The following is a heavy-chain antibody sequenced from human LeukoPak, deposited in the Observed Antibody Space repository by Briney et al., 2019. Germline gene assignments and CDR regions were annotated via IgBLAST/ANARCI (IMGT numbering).Heavy chain of an antibody. CDR3: ARGLRSRDGYNYDYFVV. Sequence: SETLSLTCTVSGGSISTYHWSWIRQPPGKGLEWIGNIYYSGSTNYNPSLKSRVTVSVDTSKNQFSLKLSSVTAADTAVYYCARGLRSRDGYNYDYFVVWGQGTLVTVSS. V-gene: IGHV4-59*01. J-gene: IGHJ4*02. CDR1: GGSISTYH. CDR2: IYYSGST. D-gene: IGHD5-24*01.